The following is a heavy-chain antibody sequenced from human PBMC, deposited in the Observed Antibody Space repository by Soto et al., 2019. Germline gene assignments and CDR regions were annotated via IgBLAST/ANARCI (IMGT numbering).Heavy chain of an antibody. CDR3: ARQSYYDVLTGYLNWFDS. Sequence: VASLKISCKVSGFSFTSYWIGWVRQIPGKGLEWMGIISPIDSDTIYNPSFEGQVTISADNSINTAYLQWSSLKASDTGIYYCARQSYYDVLTGYLNWFDSWGRGTQVTVSS. CDR2: ISPIDSDT. CDR1: GFSFTSYW. J-gene: IGHJ5*01. D-gene: IGHD3-9*01. V-gene: IGHV5-51*01.